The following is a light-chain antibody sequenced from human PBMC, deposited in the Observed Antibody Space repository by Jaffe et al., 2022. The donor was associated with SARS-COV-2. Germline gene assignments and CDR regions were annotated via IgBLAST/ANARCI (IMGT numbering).Light chain of an antibody. CDR1: SSDVGGYNY. J-gene: IGLJ1*01. V-gene: IGLV2-14*03. CDR3: SSYTSSSTQV. CDR2: DVT. Sequence: QSALSQPASVSGSPGQSITISCTGTSSDVGGYNYVSWYQHHPGKAPKLIIYDVTYRPSGISDRFSGSKSGNTASLTISGLQAEDEADYYCSSYTSSSTQVFGTATRVTVL.